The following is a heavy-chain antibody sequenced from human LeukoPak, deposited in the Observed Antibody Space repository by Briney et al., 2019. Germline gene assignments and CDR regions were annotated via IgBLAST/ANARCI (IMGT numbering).Heavy chain of an antibody. CDR3: ARVLGSGSQGYYFDC. Sequence: GGSLRLSCAASGFTFSSYAMSWVRQAPGEGLEWVSAISGSGGSTYYADSVKGRFTISRDNSKNTLYLQMNSLRAEDTAVYYCARVLGSGSQGYYFDCWGQGTLVTVSS. CDR1: GFTFSSYA. J-gene: IGHJ4*02. CDR2: ISGSGGST. V-gene: IGHV3-23*01. D-gene: IGHD3-10*01.